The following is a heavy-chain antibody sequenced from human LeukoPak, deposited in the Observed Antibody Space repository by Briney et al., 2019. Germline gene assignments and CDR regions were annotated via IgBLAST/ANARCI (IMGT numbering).Heavy chain of an antibody. CDR3: ARAGVHHYDFWSGSGQPYYFDY. J-gene: IGHJ4*02. CDR1: GFTFSSYG. V-gene: IGHV3-30*02. Sequence: GGSLRLSCAASGFTFSSYGMHWVRQAPGKGLEWVAFIRYDGSNKYYADSVKGRFTISRDNSKNTLYLQMNSLRAEDTAVYYCARAGVHHYDFWSGSGQPYYFDYWGQGTLVTVSS. D-gene: IGHD3-3*01. CDR2: IRYDGSNK.